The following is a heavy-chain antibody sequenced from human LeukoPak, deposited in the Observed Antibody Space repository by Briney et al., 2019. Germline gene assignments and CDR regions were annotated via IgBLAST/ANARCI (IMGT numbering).Heavy chain of an antibody. CDR3: AKGGSEWELLNWLDP. CDR2: ISYDGSNK. Sequence: GRSLRLSCAASGFTFSNYGMHWVRQAPGKGLEWVAVISYDGSNKYYTDSVKGRFTISRDNSKNTLYLQMNSLRAEDTAVYYCAKGGSEWELLNWLDPWGQGTLVTVSS. V-gene: IGHV3-30*18. CDR1: GFTFSNYG. J-gene: IGHJ5*02. D-gene: IGHD1-26*01.